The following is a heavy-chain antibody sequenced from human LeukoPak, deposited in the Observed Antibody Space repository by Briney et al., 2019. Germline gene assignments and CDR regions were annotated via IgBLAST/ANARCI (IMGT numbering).Heavy chain of an antibody. CDR1: GGSISSYY. D-gene: IGHD3-22*01. Sequence: SETLSLTCTVSGGSISSYYRSWIRQPPGKGLEWVGYIYYSGSTNYNPSLKSRVTISVDTSKNQFSLKLSSVTAADTAVYYCARGVGRDYYDSSGYSWGQGTLVTVSS. CDR2: IYYSGST. J-gene: IGHJ4*02. V-gene: IGHV4-59*01. CDR3: ARGVGRDYYDSSGYS.